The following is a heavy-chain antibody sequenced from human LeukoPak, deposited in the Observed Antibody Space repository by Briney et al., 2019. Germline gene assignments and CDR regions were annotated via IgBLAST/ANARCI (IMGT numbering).Heavy chain of an antibody. J-gene: IGHJ4*02. CDR1: GLTVGDYD. V-gene: IGHV3-11*04. Sequence: PGGSLRLSCTASGLTVGDYDMTWLRQAPGKGLEWVSYISASGTTVRYADSVEGRFTISRDNAKNSLYLQFNSLRAEDTAVYFCVREGNLYWGQGTLVTVSS. CDR2: ISASGTTV. CDR3: VREGNLY.